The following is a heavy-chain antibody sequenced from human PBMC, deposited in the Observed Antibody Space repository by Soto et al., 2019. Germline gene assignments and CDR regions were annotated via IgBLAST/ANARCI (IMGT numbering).Heavy chain of an antibody. Sequence: GGSLRLSCAASGFTFSSYWMSWVRQAPGKGLEWVANIKQDGSEKYYVDSVKGRFTISRDNAKNSLYLQMNSLRAEDSAVYYCARGAWELLIYYYYYGMDVWGQGTTVTVSS. J-gene: IGHJ6*02. CDR3: ARGAWELLIYYYYYGMDV. V-gene: IGHV3-7*01. CDR2: IKQDGSEK. CDR1: GFTFSSYW. D-gene: IGHD1-26*01.